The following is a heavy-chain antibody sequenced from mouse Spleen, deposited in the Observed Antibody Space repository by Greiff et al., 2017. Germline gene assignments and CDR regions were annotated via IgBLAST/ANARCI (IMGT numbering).Heavy chain of an antibody. CDR3: ARGGSYYSYDVGAWFAY. D-gene: IGHD2-12*01. CDR2: IHPNSGST. V-gene: IGHV1-64*01. CDR1: GYTFTSYW. J-gene: IGHJ3*01. Sequence: VQLQESGAELVKPGASVKLSCKASGYTFTSYWMHWVKQRPGQGLEWIGMIHPNSGSTNYNEKFKSKATLTVDKSSSTAYMQLSSLTSEDSAVYYCARGGSYYSYDVGAWFAYWGQGTLVTVSA.